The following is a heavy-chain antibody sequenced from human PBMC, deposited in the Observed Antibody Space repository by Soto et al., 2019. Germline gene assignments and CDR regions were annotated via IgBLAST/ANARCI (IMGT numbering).Heavy chain of an antibody. CDR3: PREHDYGYRYINYGLDV. D-gene: IGHD4-17*01. CDR1: GFTFNIYA. CDR2: ISFDGTKK. Sequence: HPXGSLRLSCAASGFTFNIYALHWVRQAPGKGLEWVAVISFDGTKKYYSDSVKGRFTISRDNLKNTLYLQMNNLRVEAAALYFCPREHDYGYRYINYGLDVWAQETTVTLSS. V-gene: IGHV3-30-3*01. J-gene: IGHJ6*02.